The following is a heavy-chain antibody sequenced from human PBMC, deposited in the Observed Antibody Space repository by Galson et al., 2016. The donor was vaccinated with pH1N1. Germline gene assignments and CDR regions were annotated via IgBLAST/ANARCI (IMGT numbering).Heavy chain of an antibody. CDR3: ARSPGHLVTALDN. D-gene: IGHD2-21*02. CDR1: GGTFSSFG. CDR2: IIGMFAKT. V-gene: IGHV1-69*13. Sequence: SVKVSCKASGGTFSSFGISWVRQAPGQGLEWMGGIIGMFAKTNYAQKFQGRVTITADELTSTAYMDLSSLTSEDTAVYYCARSPGHLVTALDNWGHGTLVTVSS. J-gene: IGHJ4*01.